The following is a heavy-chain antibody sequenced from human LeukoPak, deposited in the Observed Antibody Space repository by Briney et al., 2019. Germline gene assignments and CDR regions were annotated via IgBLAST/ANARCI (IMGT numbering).Heavy chain of an antibody. CDR1: GFTFDDYA. D-gene: IGHD3-10*02. Sequence: GGSLRLSCAASGFTFDDYAMPWVRQAPGKGLEWVSGISWNSGSIGYADSVKGRFTISRDNAKNSLYLQMNSLRAEDTAFYYCAKEKKNLPGMFDYWGQGTLVTVSS. J-gene: IGHJ4*02. CDR2: ISWNSGSI. CDR3: AKEKKNLPGMFDY. V-gene: IGHV3-9*01.